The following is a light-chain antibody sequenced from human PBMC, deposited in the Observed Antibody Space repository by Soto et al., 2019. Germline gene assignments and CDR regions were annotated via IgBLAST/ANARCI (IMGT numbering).Light chain of an antibody. CDR1: QSISSY. J-gene: IGKJ4*01. CDR3: QQSYSTPLT. V-gene: IGKV1-39*01. Sequence: DIQVTQSPSSLSASLVDRVSITCRASQSISSYLNWYQQKPGKAPKLLIYAASSSQSEVPSRFSGSGSGTDFTLTISSLQPEDFATYYCQQSYSTPLTFGGGTKVDIK. CDR2: AAS.